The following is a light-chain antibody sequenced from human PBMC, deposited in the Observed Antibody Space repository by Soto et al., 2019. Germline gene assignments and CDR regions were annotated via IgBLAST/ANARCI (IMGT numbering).Light chain of an antibody. CDR1: SSDVGAYDF. J-gene: IGLJ1*01. Sequence: QSVLTQPASVSGSPGQSIAISCTGTSSDVGAYDFVSWYQQHPDKAPKLMIYEVSNRPSGVSDRFSGSKSVNTATLTISWFQAEDEADYYCTSYTTSSTRVFGTGTKVTVL. CDR3: TSYTTSSTRV. CDR2: EVS. V-gene: IGLV2-14*03.